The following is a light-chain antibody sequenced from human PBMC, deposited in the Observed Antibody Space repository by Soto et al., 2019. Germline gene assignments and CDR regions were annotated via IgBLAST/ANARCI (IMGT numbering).Light chain of an antibody. CDR1: ETIDTY. V-gene: IGKV1-39*01. J-gene: IGKJ1*01. CDR3: QQGYNFPRT. CDR2: FAS. Sequence: DIQMTQSPSSLSASVGDRVTITCRASETIDTYLNWYQQKPGKAPRLLIYFASSLQSGVPVRFSGSGSGTEFTLTISSLQREDFATYFCQQGYNFPRTFGLGTKLEIK.